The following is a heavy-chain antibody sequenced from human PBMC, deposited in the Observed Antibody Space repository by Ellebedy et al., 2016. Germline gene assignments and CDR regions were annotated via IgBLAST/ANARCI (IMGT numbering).Heavy chain of an antibody. V-gene: IGHV4-59*01. CDR3: AREYSSSSRPLYYYYYGMDV. CDR2: IYYSGST. D-gene: IGHD6-6*01. CDR1: GGSISSYY. J-gene: IGHJ6*02. Sequence: SETLSLTCTVSGGSISSYYWSWIRQPPGKGLEWIGYIYYSGSTNYNPSLKSRVTISVDTSKNQFSLKLSSVTAADTAVYYCAREYSSSSRPLYYYYYGMDVWGQGTTVTVSS.